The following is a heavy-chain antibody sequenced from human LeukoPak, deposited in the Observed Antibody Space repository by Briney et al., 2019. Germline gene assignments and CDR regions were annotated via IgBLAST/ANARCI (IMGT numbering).Heavy chain of an antibody. CDR3: ARDRLLWFGESKYGMDV. J-gene: IGHJ6*02. CDR2: ISAYNGNT. V-gene: IGHV1-18*01. D-gene: IGHD3-10*01. Sequence: ASVKVSCKASGYTFTSYGISWVRQAPGQGLEWMGWISAYNGNTNYAQKLQGRVTMTTDTSTSTAYMELRSLRCDDTAVYYCARDRLLWFGESKYGMDVWGQGTTVTVPS. CDR1: GYTFTSYG.